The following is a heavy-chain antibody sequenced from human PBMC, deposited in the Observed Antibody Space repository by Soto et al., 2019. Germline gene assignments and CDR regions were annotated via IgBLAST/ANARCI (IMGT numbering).Heavy chain of an antibody. V-gene: IGHV1-2*04. D-gene: IGHD1-1*01. CDR3: ARGFTTGTTADFDY. CDR1: GYTFTGYY. J-gene: IGHJ4*02. Sequence: ASVKVSCKASGYTFTGYYMHWVRQAPGQGLEWMGWINPNSGGTNYAQKFQGWVTMTRDTSISTAYMELSRLRSDDTAVYYCARGFTTGTTADFDYWGQGNLVTVS. CDR2: INPNSGGT.